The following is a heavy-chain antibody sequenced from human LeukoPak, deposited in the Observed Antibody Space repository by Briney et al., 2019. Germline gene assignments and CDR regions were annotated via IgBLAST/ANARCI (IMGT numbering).Heavy chain of an antibody. CDR3: ARHGLLNSSSWYYFDY. D-gene: IGHD6-13*01. CDR2: ISGSGGST. J-gene: IGHJ4*02. CDR1: GFTFSSYA. Sequence: GGSLRLSCAASGFTFSSYAMSWVRQAPGKGLEWVSAISGSGGSTYYADSVKGRFTFSRDNSKNTLYLQMNSLRADDTAVYYCARHGLLNSSSWYYFDYWGQGTLVTVSS. V-gene: IGHV3-23*01.